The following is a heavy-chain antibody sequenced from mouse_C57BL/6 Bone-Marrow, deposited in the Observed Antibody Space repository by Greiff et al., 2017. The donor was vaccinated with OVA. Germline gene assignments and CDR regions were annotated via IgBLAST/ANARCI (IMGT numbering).Heavy chain of an antibody. CDR1: EYEFPSHD. CDR2: INSDGGST. Sequence: DVHLVESGGGLVQPGESLKLSCESNEYEFPSHDMSWVRKTPEKRLELVAAINSDGGSTYYPDTMERRFIISRDTTKKTLYLQMSSLRSEDTALYDCAREGEYIATVVATPFYAMDYWGQGTSVTVSS. V-gene: IGHV5-2*01. CDR3: AREGEYIATVVATPFYAMDY. J-gene: IGHJ4*01. D-gene: IGHD1-1*01.